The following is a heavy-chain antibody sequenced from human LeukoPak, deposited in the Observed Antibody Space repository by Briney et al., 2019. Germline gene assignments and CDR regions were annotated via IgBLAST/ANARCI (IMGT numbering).Heavy chain of an antibody. CDR2: ICYSGST. CDR1: GGSISSSSYY. CDR3: ASLRFIGYYYYMDV. J-gene: IGHJ6*03. V-gene: IGHV4-39*01. Sequence: SETLSLTCTVSGGSISSSSYYWGWIRQPPWKGLEWIGSICYSGSTYYNPSLKSRVTISVDTSKNQFSLKLSSVTAADTAVYYCASLRFIGYYYYMDVWGKGTTVTVSS. D-gene: IGHD5/OR15-5a*01.